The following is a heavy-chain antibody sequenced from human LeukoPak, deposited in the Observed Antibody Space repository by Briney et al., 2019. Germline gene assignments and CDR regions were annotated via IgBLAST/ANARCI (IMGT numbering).Heavy chain of an antibody. Sequence: GASVKVSCKASGYTFTSYGISWVRQAPGQGLEWMGWISAYNCNTNYAQKLQGRVTMTTDTATSTAYMELRSRRSDDTAVAFCSRDRVTGRWLQSNDAFDIWGQGTMVTVSS. CDR2: ISAYNCNT. CDR1: GYTFTSYG. CDR3: SRDRVTGRWLQSNDAFDI. V-gene: IGHV1-18*01. D-gene: IGHD5-24*01. J-gene: IGHJ3*02.